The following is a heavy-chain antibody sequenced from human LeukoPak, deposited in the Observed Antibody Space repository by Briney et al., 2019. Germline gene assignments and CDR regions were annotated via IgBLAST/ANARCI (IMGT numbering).Heavy chain of an antibody. CDR1: GFTFSGYA. CDR2: VFASGGGI. J-gene: IGHJ5*02. Sequence: GGFLRLSCAASGFTFSGYAMAWVRQAPGKGLEWLSGVFASGGGISYADSVKGRFTISRGNSKDTLYLQMNSLRVDDTAVYFCAKDLNYGDGRWEFDVWGQGTQVSVS. CDR3: AKDLNYGDGRWEFDV. V-gene: IGHV3-23*01. D-gene: IGHD4-17*01.